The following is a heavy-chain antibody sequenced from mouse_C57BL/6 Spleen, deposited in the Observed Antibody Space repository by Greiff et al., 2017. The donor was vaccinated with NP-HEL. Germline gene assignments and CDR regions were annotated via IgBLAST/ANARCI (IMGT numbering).Heavy chain of an antibody. CDR2: IDPSDSET. J-gene: IGHJ2*01. CDR1: GYTFTSYW. CDR3: ARGRITTVVVDD. Sequence: VQLQQPGAELVRPGSSVKLSCKASGYTFTSYWMHWVKQRPIQGLEWIGNIDPSDSETHYNQKFKDKATLTVDKSSSTAYMQLSSLTSEDSAVYYCARGRITTVVVDDWGQGTTLTVSS. D-gene: IGHD1-1*01. V-gene: IGHV1-52*01.